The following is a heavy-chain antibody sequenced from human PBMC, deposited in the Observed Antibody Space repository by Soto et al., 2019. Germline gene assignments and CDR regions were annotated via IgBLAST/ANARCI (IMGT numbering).Heavy chain of an antibody. V-gene: IGHV4-59*01. Sequence: SETLSLTCIVSGGSFSGYYWSWIRQPPGKGLEWIGYIYYSGSTNYNPSLKSRVTISVDTSKNQFSLKLSSVTAADTAVYYCARRAVSYYYYYMDVWGKGTTVTVSS. J-gene: IGHJ6*03. D-gene: IGHD6-19*01. CDR2: IYYSGST. CDR3: ARRAVSYYYYYMDV. CDR1: GGSFSGYY.